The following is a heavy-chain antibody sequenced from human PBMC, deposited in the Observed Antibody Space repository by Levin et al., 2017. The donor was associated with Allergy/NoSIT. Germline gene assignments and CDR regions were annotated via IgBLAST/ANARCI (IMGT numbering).Heavy chain of an antibody. CDR1: GFTFSSYW. Sequence: PGGSLRLSCAASGFTFSSYWMHWVRQAPGKGLVWVSRSNRDGSSTSYADSVKGRFTISRDNAKNTLYLQMNSLRAEDTAVYYCARVHFSYYDSSGPPSYYYGMDVWGQGTTVTVSS. V-gene: IGHV3-74*01. D-gene: IGHD3-22*01. CDR2: SNRDGSST. CDR3: ARVHFSYYDSSGPPSYYYGMDV. J-gene: IGHJ6*02.